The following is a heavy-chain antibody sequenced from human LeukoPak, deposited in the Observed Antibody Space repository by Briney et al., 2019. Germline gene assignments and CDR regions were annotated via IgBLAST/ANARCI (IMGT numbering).Heavy chain of an antibody. D-gene: IGHD2-15*01. CDR1: GFTFSSYG. V-gene: IGHV3-30*18. CDR2: ISYDGSNK. CDR3: AKAFVVPRGGDY. Sequence: PGRSLRLSCAASGFTFSSYGMHWVRQAPGKGLEWVAVISYDGSNKYYADSVKGRFTISRDNSKNTLYLQMNSLRAEDTAVYYCAKAFVVPRGGDYWGQGTLVTVSS. J-gene: IGHJ4*02.